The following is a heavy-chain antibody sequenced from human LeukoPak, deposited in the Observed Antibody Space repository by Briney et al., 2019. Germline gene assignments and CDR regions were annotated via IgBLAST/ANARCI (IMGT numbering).Heavy chain of an antibody. CDR3: ARDRIQLWLSWSFDL. V-gene: IGHV3-7*01. Sequence: GGSLRLSCAASGFTFSSYWMSWVRQAPGKGLEWVANIKQDGSEKYYVDSVKGRFTISRDNAKNSLYLQMNSLRAEDTAVYCCARDRIQLWLSWSFDLWGRGTLVTVFS. D-gene: IGHD5-18*01. CDR2: IKQDGSEK. CDR1: GFTFSSYW. J-gene: IGHJ2*01.